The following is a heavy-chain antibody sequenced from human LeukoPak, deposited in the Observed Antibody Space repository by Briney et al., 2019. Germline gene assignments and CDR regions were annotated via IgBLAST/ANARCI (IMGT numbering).Heavy chain of an antibody. Sequence: SETLSLTCTVSGGSISSYYWSWIRQPAGKGLEWIGRIYTSGITNYNPSLKSRVTMSVDTSKNQFSLKLSSVTAADTAVYYCARDLSDCSGGSCYSGVDVWGKGTTVTISS. CDR3: ARDLSDCSGGSCYSGVDV. D-gene: IGHD2-15*01. J-gene: IGHJ6*04. V-gene: IGHV4-4*07. CDR2: IYTSGIT. CDR1: GGSISSYY.